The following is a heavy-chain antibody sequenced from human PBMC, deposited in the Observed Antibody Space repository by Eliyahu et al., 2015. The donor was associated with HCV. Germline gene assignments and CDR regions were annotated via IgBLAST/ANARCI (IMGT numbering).Heavy chain of an antibody. V-gene: IGHV3-23*01. CDR1: GFTFXSYA. CDR2: XSGSGGST. Sequence: EVQLLXSGXGLVQPGGSLRLSCAACGFTFXSYAMSWVRQAPGKGLEWVSAXSGSGGSTYYADSVKGRXTISRDNSKNTLYLQMNSLRAEDTAVYYCAKGRGAFDIWGQGTMVTVSS. J-gene: IGHJ3*02. CDR3: AKGRGAFDI.